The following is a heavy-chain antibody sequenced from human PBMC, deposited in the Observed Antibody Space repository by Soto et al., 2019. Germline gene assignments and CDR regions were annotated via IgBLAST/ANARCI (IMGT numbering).Heavy chain of an antibody. V-gene: IGHV1-69*13. CDR2: IIPIFGTA. J-gene: IGHJ4*02. CDR3: ARGAYTYGRPFDY. CDR1: GGTFSSYA. Sequence: SVKVSCKASGGTFSSYAISWARQSPGQGLEWMGGIIPIFGTANYAQKFQGRVTITADESTSTAYMQLNSVTPEDTAAYYCARGAYTYGRPFDYWGQRTLVTVSS. D-gene: IGHD5-18*01.